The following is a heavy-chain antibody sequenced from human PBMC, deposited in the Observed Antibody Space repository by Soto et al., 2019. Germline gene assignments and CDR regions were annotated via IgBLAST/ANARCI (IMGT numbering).Heavy chain of an antibody. D-gene: IGHD3-10*01. Sequence: QVQLVQSGAEVKKPGASVKVSCKASGYTFTSYYMHWVRQAPGQGLEWMGIINPSGGSTSYAQKFQGRVTMTRDTSTSKVYRELSSLRSEDTAVYYGARDFGRDVNHDYWGQGTLVTVSS. CDR1: GYTFTSYY. V-gene: IGHV1-46*01. CDR2: INPSGGST. J-gene: IGHJ4*02. CDR3: ARDFGRDVNHDY.